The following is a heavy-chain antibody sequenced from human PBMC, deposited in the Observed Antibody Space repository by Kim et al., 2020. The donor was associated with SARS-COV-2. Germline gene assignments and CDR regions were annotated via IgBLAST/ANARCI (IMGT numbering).Heavy chain of an antibody. CDR1: GGSFSGYY. V-gene: IGHV4-34*01. CDR2: INHSGST. CDR3: ARKRGYSYGYFDY. J-gene: IGHJ4*02. D-gene: IGHD5-18*01. Sequence: SETLSLTCAVYGGSFSGYYWSWIRQPPGKGLEWIGEINHSGSTNYNPSLKSRVTISVDTSKNQFSLKLSSVTAADTAVYYCARKRGYSYGYFDYWGQGTLVTVSS.